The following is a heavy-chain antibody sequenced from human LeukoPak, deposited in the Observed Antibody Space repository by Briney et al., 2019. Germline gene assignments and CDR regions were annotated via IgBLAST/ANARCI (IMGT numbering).Heavy chain of an antibody. V-gene: IGHV3-23*01. CDR2: ISGGGDIT. Sequence: GGSLRLSCTASGGFTFSSVWMNWVRQAPGGGLEWVSAISGGGDITYYADSVTGRFTISRDNSKDTLFLQMHSLRPGDTAVYYCVREDTPATANYWGQGTLVTISS. D-gene: IGHD2-21*02. J-gene: IGHJ4*02. CDR3: VREDTPATANY. CDR1: GGFTFSSVW.